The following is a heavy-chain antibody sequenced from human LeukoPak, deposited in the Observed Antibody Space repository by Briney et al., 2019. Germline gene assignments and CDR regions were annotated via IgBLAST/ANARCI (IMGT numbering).Heavy chain of an antibody. CDR1: GYTFTSYA. J-gene: IGHJ5*02. V-gene: IGHV1-3*01. D-gene: IGHD3-22*01. Sequence: GAPVTVPCKASGYTFTSYAMHWVRQAPGQRLEWMGWINAGNGNTKYSQKFQGRVTITRDTSASTAYMELSSLRSEDTAVYYCARVRDSSGYRMNWFDPWGQGTLVTVSS. CDR2: INAGNGNT. CDR3: ARVRDSSGYRMNWFDP.